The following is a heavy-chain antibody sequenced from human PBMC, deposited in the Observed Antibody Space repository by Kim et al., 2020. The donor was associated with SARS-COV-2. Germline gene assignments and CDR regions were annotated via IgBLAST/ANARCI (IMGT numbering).Heavy chain of an antibody. Sequence: SETLSLTCTVSGGSISSSSYYWGWIRQPPGKGLEWIGSIYYSGSTYYNPSLKSRVTISVDTSKNQFSLKLSSVTAADTAVYYCARERIAVAGTGYFQHLGQGTLVTVSS. CDR3: ARERIAVAGTGYFQH. CDR1: GGSISSSSYY. D-gene: IGHD6-19*01. J-gene: IGHJ1*01. CDR2: IYYSGST. V-gene: IGHV4-39*02.